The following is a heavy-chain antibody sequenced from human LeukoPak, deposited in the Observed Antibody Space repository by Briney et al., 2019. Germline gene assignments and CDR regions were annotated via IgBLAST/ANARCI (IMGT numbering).Heavy chain of an antibody. D-gene: IGHD2-15*01. J-gene: IGHJ4*02. V-gene: IGHV1-69*01. CDR1: GGTFSSYA. CDR2: IIPIFGTA. CDR3: AIKGDCSGGSCYSLDY. Sequence: SVKVSCKASGGTFSSYAISWVRQAPGQGLEWMGGIIPIFGTANYAQKFQGRVTITADESTSTAYMELSSLRSEDTAVYYCAIKGDCSGGSCYSLDYWGQGTLVTVSS.